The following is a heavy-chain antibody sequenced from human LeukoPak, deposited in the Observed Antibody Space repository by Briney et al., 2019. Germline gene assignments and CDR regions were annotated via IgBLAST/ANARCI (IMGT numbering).Heavy chain of an antibody. J-gene: IGHJ3*02. Sequence: ASETLSLTCAVYGGSFSGYYWSWIRQPPGKGLEWIGEINHSGSTNYNPSLKSRVTISVDTSKNQFSLKLSSVTAADTAVYYCASVDRIVDAFYIWGQGTMVTVSS. V-gene: IGHV4-34*01. D-gene: IGHD1-26*01. CDR1: GGSFSGYY. CDR2: INHSGST. CDR3: ASVDRIVDAFYI.